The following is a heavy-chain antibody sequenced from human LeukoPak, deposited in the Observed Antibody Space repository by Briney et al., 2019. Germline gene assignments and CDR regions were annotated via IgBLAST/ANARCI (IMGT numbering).Heavy chain of an antibody. CDR3: AKDQGSSYSGSYLLFDY. V-gene: IGHV3-23*01. CDR1: GVTFSSYA. J-gene: IGHJ4*02. Sequence: PGGSLRLSCAASGVTFSSYAMSWVRQAPGKGLEWVSAISGSGGSTYYADSVKGRFTISRDNSKNTLYLQMNSLRAEDTAVYYCAKDQGSSYSGSYLLFDYWGQGTLVTVSS. CDR2: ISGSGGST. D-gene: IGHD1-26*01.